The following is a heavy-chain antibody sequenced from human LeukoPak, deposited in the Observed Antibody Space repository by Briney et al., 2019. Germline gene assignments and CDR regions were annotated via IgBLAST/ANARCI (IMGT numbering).Heavy chain of an antibody. CDR2: IKQDGSEK. J-gene: IGHJ4*02. D-gene: IGHD5-12*01. CDR3: AREAYRDISVDY. V-gene: IGHV3-7*05. Sequence: GGSLRLSCAASGFTFSHYWMSWARQAPGKGLEWVANIKQDGSEKYYADSVKGRITISRDNAKNSLFLQMNSLRADDTALYYCAREAYRDISVDYWGQGTLVTVSS. CDR1: GFTFSHYW.